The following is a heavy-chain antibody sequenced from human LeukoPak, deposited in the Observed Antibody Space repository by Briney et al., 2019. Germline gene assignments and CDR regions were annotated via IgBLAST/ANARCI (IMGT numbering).Heavy chain of an antibody. Sequence: ASVKVSCKTSGGTFNSYAISWVRQAPGQGLEWMGWISAYNGNTNYAQKLQGRVTMTTDTSTSTAYMELRSLRSDDTAVYYCARGAYYYDSSGSYDAFDIWGQGTMVTVSS. J-gene: IGHJ3*02. D-gene: IGHD3-22*01. V-gene: IGHV1-18*01. CDR2: ISAYNGNT. CDR3: ARGAYYYDSSGSYDAFDI. CDR1: GGTFNSYA.